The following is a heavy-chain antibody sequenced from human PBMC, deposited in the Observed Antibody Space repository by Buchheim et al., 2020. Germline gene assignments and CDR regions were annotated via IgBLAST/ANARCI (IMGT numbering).Heavy chain of an antibody. CDR2: ISGRGTPI. D-gene: IGHD6-19*01. CDR1: GCSFSVYH. J-gene: IGHJ4*02. V-gene: IGHV3-11*01. Sequence: QVQLVESGGGLVKPGGYLRLYCAAAGCSFSVYHMSWIRQAPGKGLEWLSYISGRGTPIYYADSVTGRFTISRDNAKNSVYLQMNSLRAEDTAVYYCARVRDSGWDLWDYWGQGT. CDR3: ARVRDSGWDLWDY.